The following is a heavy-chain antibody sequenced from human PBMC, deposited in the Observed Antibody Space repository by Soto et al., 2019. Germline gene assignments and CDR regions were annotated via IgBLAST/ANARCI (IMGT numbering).Heavy chain of an antibody. J-gene: IGHJ4*02. CDR2: ISYDGSNK. D-gene: IGHD3-9*01. Sequence: GGSLRLSCAASGFTFSSYAMHWVRQAPGKGLEWVAVISYDGSNKYYADSVKGRFTISRDNSKNTLYLQMNSLRAEDTAVYYCARYMVDPEIYYDILTGSLAYWGQGTLVTSPQ. CDR1: GFTFSSYA. CDR3: ARYMVDPEIYYDILTGSLAY. V-gene: IGHV3-30-3*01.